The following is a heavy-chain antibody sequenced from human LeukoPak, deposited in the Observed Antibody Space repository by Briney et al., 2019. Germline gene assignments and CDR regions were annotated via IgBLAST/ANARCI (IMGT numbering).Heavy chain of an antibody. J-gene: IGHJ4*02. CDR2: INPSGGST. V-gene: IGHV1-46*01. CDR3: ARGRVVVAATRGNRLDY. D-gene: IGHD2-15*01. Sequence: ASVKVSCKASGYTFTSYYMHWVRQAPGQGLEWMGIINPSGGSTSYAQKFQGRVTMTRDTSTSTVYMELSSLRSEDTAVYYCARGRVVVAATRGNRLDYWGQGTLVTVPT. CDR1: GYTFTSYY.